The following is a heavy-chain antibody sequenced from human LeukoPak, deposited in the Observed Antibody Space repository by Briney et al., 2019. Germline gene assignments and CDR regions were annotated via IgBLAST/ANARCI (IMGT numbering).Heavy chain of an antibody. D-gene: IGHD4-17*01. Sequence: PGGSLRLSCAASGFTFSKYGMYWVRQAPGKGLEWVAFIRNDGRNKYYTDSVKGRFTISRDNSKNTPYLQMNSLRAEDTAVYYCAKDLNYGDLLDYWGQGTLVTVSS. V-gene: IGHV3-30*02. CDR1: GFTFSKYG. J-gene: IGHJ4*02. CDR2: IRNDGRNK. CDR3: AKDLNYGDLLDY.